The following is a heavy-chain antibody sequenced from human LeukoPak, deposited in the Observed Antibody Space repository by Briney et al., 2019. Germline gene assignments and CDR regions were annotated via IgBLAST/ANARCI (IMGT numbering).Heavy chain of an antibody. J-gene: IGHJ5*02. V-gene: IGHV1-2*02. Sequence: ASVKVSCKASGYTFTGYYMHWVRQAPGQGLEWMVWINPNSGGTNYAQKFQGRVTMTRDTSISTAYMELSRLRSDDTAVYYCARDGGSYYGSGSYPSGWFDPWGQGTLATVSS. CDR2: INPNSGGT. D-gene: IGHD3-10*01. CDR1: GYTFTGYY. CDR3: ARDGGSYYGSGSYPSGWFDP.